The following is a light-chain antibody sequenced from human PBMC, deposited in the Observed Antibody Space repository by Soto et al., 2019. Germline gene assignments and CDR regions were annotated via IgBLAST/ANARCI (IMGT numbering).Light chain of an antibody. CDR3: MQGTHWPIT. Sequence: DVVMTQSPRSLPVTLGQPACSSCRSNQSLVHSDGIAYFSWFQQRPGRSPRRLIYKVSNRDSGVTARFSGSGSGTDFALKISRVEAEDVGVYYCMQGTHWPITVGPGTRLDIK. J-gene: IGKJ5*01. V-gene: IGKV2-30*02. CDR1: QSLVHSDGIAY. CDR2: KVS.